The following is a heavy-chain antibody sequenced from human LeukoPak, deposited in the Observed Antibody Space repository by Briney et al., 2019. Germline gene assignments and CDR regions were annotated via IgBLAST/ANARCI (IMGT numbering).Heavy chain of an antibody. Sequence: SETLSLTCTVSGGSISSYYWSWIRQPPGEGLEWIGYIYYSGSTNYNPSLKSRVTISVDTSKNQFSLKLSSVTAADTAVYYCARTTVVNFDYWGQGTLVTVSS. CDR1: GGSISSYY. D-gene: IGHD4-23*01. CDR3: ARTTVVNFDY. J-gene: IGHJ4*02. CDR2: IYYSGST. V-gene: IGHV4-59*08.